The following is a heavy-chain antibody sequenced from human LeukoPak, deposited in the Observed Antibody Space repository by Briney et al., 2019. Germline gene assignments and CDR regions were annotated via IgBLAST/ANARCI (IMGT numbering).Heavy chain of an antibody. J-gene: IGHJ3*02. V-gene: IGHV3-30*02. D-gene: IGHD3-10*01. CDR1: GFTFSSYGSYG. Sequence: GGSLRLSCAASGFTFSSYGSYGMHWARQAPGKGLEWVAFIRYDVSSKYYVDSVKGRFTISRDNSKNTLYLQMNSLRAEDTAVYYCAKVDSGSSGLIGAFDTWGQGTMVTVSS. CDR3: AKVDSGSSGLIGAFDT. CDR2: IRYDVSSK.